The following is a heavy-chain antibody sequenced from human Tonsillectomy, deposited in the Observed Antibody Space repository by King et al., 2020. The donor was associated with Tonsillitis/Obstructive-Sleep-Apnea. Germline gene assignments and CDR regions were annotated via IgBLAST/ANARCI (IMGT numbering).Heavy chain of an antibody. J-gene: IGHJ4*02. V-gene: IGHV1-18*01. CDR3: ARDEPGFWSDYLTFDY. Sequence: QLVQSGPQVKKPGASVKVSCKASGYTFTNYVISWVRQAPGQGLEWVGWIIAYNGNTNYAQKLQGRVTMTTDTSTTTAYMELRSLRSDDTAVYYCARDEPGFWSDYLTFDYWGQGTLVTVSS. CDR2: IIAYNGNT. D-gene: IGHD3-3*01. CDR1: GYTFTNYV.